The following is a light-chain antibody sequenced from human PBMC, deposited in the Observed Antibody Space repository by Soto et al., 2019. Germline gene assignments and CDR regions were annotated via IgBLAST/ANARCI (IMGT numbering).Light chain of an antibody. J-gene: IGLJ2*01. V-gene: IGLV2-23*01. Sequence: QSALTQPASVSGSPGQSITISCTGTSRDVGSYNLVSWYQQHPGKAPKLMIYEGSKRPSGVSNRFSGSKSVNTASLTISGLQAEDEDDYYCCSYAGSSTFGVFGGGTKVTVL. CDR3: CSYAGSSTFGV. CDR1: SRDVGSYNL. CDR2: EGS.